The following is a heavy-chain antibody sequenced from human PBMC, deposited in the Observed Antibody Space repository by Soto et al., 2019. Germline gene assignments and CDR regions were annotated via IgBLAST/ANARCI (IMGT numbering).Heavy chain of an antibody. V-gene: IGHV3-30*03. Sequence: QVQLVESGGGVVQPGRSLKLSCAASGFTFSNYGIHWVRQAPGKGLEWVAVISYDGSNTEYADSAKGRFIISRDNSKNTLYLQMNSLRAEDSAVYYCATADYSSSWYSGRGAFDVWGQGTMVIVSS. CDR3: ATADYSSSWYSGRGAFDV. CDR1: GFTFSNYG. CDR2: ISYDGSNT. J-gene: IGHJ3*01. D-gene: IGHD6-13*01.